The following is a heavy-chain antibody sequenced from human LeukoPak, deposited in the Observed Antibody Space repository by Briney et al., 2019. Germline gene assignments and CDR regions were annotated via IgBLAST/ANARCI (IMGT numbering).Heavy chain of an antibody. CDR1: GFRFDDHG. CDR3: AGGNRNGWYFYY. J-gene: IGHJ4*02. CDR2: ISWNAVST. V-gene: IGHV3-20*04. Sequence: GGSLRLSCAASGFRFDDHGMSWVRQAPGKGLEWVSGISWNAVSTGYADSVKGRFTISRDNAENSLFLQMNSLRVEDTALYYCAGGNRNGWYFYYWGQGILVTVSS. D-gene: IGHD6-19*01.